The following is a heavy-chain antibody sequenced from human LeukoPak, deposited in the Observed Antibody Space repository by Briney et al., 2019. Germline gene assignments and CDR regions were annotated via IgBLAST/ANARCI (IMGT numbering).Heavy chain of an antibody. CDR3: AKVAKYYYGSQTYYFFEH. CDR1: GFTFNTYS. J-gene: IGHJ4*02. D-gene: IGHD3-10*01. V-gene: IGHV3-7*01. CDR2: IKQDGTEK. Sequence: GGSLRLSCAASGFTFNTYSMSWVRQAPGKGLEWVANIKQDGTEKYYVDPVKGRFTISRDNAKNSLYLQMNSLRVEDTAVYYCAKVAKYYYGSQTYYFFEHWGQGTPVTASS.